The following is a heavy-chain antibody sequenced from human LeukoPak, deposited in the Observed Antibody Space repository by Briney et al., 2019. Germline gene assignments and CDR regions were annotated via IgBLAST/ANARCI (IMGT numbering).Heavy chain of an antibody. Sequence: PSETLSLTCTVSGGSISSDNFYWGWIRQPPGKGLEWIGSVYYDGSPHYTPSLTSRVTVSVYRSKNQFSLNLNSVTAADTAVYYCARVNDCRPSSCFSRWFDPWGQGTLVTVSS. CDR3: ARVNDCRPSSCFSRWFDP. CDR1: GGSISSDNFY. J-gene: IGHJ5*02. CDR2: VYYDGSP. V-gene: IGHV4-39*07. D-gene: IGHD1-1*01.